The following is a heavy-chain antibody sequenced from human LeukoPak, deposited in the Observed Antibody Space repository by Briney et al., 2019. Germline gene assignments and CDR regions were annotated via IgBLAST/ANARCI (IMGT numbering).Heavy chain of an antibody. J-gene: IGHJ5*02. D-gene: IGHD5-12*01. V-gene: IGHV3-23*01. CDR2: ISASGGST. CDR3: AKDRDLDTIPGS. Sequence: GGSLRLSCAASGFTFRSHDMSWVRQAPGKGLEWVSGISASGGSTFYADSVKGRFTISRDNSKNTLYLQMNGLRAEDTAVYYCAKDRDLDTIPGSWGQGTLVTVSS. CDR1: GFTFRSHD.